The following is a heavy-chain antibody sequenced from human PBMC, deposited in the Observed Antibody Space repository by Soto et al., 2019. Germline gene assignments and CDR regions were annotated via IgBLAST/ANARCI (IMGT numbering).Heavy chain of an antibody. D-gene: IGHD2-21*02. CDR2: ISGTGRST. CDR1: GFTFSSFA. J-gene: IGHJ4*02. Sequence: EVHLLESGGGAVQPGGSLRLSCAASGFTFSSFAMSWVRQAPEKGLEWVTGISGTGRSTFYADSVKGRFTISRDNSKNKLYLQINTLRAEDTAVYYCVSDDAATAPSTFDYWGQGALVTVSS. CDR3: VSDDAATAPSTFDY. V-gene: IGHV3-23*01.